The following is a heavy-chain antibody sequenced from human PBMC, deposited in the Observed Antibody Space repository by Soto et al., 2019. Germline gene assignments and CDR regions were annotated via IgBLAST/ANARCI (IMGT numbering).Heavy chain of an antibody. J-gene: IGHJ3*02. Sequence: GGSLRLSCAASGFTFSSYAMSWVRQAPGKGLEWVSAISGSGGSTYYADSVKGRFTISRDNSKNTLYLQMNSLRAEDTAVYYCAKDFAECGGDCYLEGDAFDIWGQGTMVTVSS. CDR1: GFTFSSYA. CDR2: ISGSGGST. V-gene: IGHV3-23*01. CDR3: AKDFAECGGDCYLEGDAFDI. D-gene: IGHD2-21*02.